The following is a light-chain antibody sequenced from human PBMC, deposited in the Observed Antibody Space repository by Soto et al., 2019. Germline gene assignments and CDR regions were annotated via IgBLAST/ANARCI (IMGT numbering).Light chain of an antibody. CDR1: QGISTS. J-gene: IGKJ4*01. V-gene: IGKV1D-13*01. Sequence: AIQLTQSPSSLSASVGDRVTITCRASQGISTSLAWYQHKPGTTPKLLIHDASSLESGVPSRFSGSGSGTDFTLTISSLQPEDFASYYCQQFSNYPLSFGGGTKVDIK. CDR3: QQFSNYPLS. CDR2: DAS.